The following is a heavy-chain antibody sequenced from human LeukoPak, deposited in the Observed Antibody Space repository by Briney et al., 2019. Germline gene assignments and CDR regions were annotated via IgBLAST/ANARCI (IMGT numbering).Heavy chain of an antibody. V-gene: IGHV3-23*01. CDR1: GSTFSSYA. CDR2: ISGSGGST. J-gene: IGHJ4*02. CDR3: TTVRLIREWLVHNY. Sequence: PGGSLRLSCAASGSTFSSYATYWVRQAPGKGLEWVSAISGSGGSTYYADSVKGRFTISRDNSKNTLYLQMNSLRAEDTAVYYCTTVRLIREWLVHNYWGQGTLVTVSS. D-gene: IGHD6-19*01.